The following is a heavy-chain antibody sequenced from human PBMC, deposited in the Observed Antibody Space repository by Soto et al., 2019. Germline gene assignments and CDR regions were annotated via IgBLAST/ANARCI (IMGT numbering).Heavy chain of an antibody. Sequence: SETLSLTCAVYGGSFSGYYWSWIRQPPGKGLEWIGEINHSGSTNYNPSLKSRVTISVDTSKNQYSLKLSSVTAADTAVYYCSHSDHTSYYMDVWGKGTTVTVSS. CDR2: INHSGST. J-gene: IGHJ6*03. D-gene: IGHD2-2*01. V-gene: IGHV4-34*01. CDR3: SHSDHTSYYMDV. CDR1: GGSFSGYY.